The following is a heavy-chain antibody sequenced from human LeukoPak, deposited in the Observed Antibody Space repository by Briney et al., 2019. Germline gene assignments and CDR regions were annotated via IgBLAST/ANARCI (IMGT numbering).Heavy chain of an antibody. J-gene: IGHJ4*02. V-gene: IGHV4-59*01. CDR1: GGSISTYY. D-gene: IGHD6-13*01. CDR2: IYYSGAT. Sequence: SETLSLTCTVSGGSISTYYWNWLRQPPGQGLEWIGYIYYSGATNYNPSLKSRVTISVDTSKNQFSLKLSSVTAADTAVYYCARGVYIAAAQYGFWGQGTLVTVSS. CDR3: ARGVYIAAAQYGF.